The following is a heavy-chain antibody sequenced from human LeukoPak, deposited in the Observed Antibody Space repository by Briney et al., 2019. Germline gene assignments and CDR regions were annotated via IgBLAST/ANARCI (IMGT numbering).Heavy chain of an antibody. CDR3: ARPIAAATGHHPFDY. Sequence: SETLSLTCAVYGGSFSGYYWSWIRQPPGKGLEWIGGINHSGGTNYNPSLKRRVTISVDTSKNQSSLKLSSVTAADTAVYYCARPIAAATGHHPFDYWGQGTLVTVSS. CDR2: INHSGGT. V-gene: IGHV4-34*01. D-gene: IGHD6-25*01. J-gene: IGHJ4*02. CDR1: GGSFSGYY.